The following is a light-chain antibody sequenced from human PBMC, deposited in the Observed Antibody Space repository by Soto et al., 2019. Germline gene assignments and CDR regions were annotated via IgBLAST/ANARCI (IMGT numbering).Light chain of an antibody. CDR1: ESISRAY. V-gene: IGKV3-20*01. CDR2: GAS. J-gene: IGKJ2*01. Sequence: EIVLTQSPGTLSLSPGQRATLSCRASESISRAYLAWYQQRLGQAPRLLIYGASSGATGIPDRFSGSGSGTDFTLTISRLEPEDFAIYYCQQYGGVPYTFGQGTKVEIK. CDR3: QQYGGVPYT.